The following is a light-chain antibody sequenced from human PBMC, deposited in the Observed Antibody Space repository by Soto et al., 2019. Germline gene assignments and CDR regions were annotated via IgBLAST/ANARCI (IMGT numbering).Light chain of an antibody. V-gene: IGKV3-20*01. CDR3: QQYVTSPAIT. Sequence: PGDRATLSCWASESIGDYLAWYQQKPGQAPRLLIYGATMRTTGTPDRFSGAGSETHFTLAISRLEPGDFAVYYCQQYVTSPAITFGQGTRLEIK. CDR1: ESIGDY. J-gene: IGKJ5*01. CDR2: GAT.